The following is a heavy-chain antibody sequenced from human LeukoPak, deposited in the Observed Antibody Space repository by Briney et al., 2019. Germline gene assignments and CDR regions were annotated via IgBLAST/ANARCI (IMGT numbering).Heavy chain of an antibody. Sequence: ASVKVSCKASGYTFSNYGFNWVRQAPGQGLEWMGWISTYNGNTLYAQKFQGRVTMTTDTSTTTAYMELRGLRSDDTAVYYCARIGCSSTSCYGNSVDPWGQGTLVTVSS. J-gene: IGHJ5*02. CDR3: ARIGCSSTSCYGNSVDP. V-gene: IGHV1-18*01. CDR1: GYTFSNYG. CDR2: ISTYNGNT. D-gene: IGHD2-2*01.